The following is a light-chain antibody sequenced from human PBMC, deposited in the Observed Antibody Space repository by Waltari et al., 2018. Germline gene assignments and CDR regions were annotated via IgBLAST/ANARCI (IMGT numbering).Light chain of an antibody. CDR1: NSNIGSRT. CDR3: AAWDDSLNTWL. CDR2: NNN. J-gene: IGLJ2*01. Sequence: QSVLTQAVSVSGTPGQRVSISCFGTNSNIGSRTVNWYQQLPGTAPKLLIYNNNELPSEVSDRFSGSKSGTSASLAISGLQSEDEADYLCAAWDDSLNTWLFGRGTKLTVL. V-gene: IGLV1-44*01.